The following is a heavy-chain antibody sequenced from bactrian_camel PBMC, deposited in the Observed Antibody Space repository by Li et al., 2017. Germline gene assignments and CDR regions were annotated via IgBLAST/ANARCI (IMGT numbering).Heavy chain of an antibody. CDR1: GFTFSSYA. V-gene: IGHV3S31*01. CDR3: AGVRPSSRCTPPLDPGSYDL. Sequence: VQLVESGGGLVQPGGSLRLSCAAAGFTFSSYAMRWVRQAPGKGLEWVSDIDAYSGSTYYSSSVKGRFTISRDDAKNTLYLQLNSLKTEDTAIYYCAGVRPSSRCTPPLDPGSYDLWGQGTQVTVS. D-gene: IGHD1*01. J-gene: IGHJ4*01. CDR2: IDAYSGST.